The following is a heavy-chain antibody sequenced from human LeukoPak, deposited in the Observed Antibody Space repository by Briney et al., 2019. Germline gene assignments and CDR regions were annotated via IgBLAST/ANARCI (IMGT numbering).Heavy chain of an antibody. Sequence: SETLSLTCTVSGDSXXXYYWSXXXXXPGKGLEWIGYIYYXXSTNYNPSLKXRVAMSIDTSKNQFSLKLISVTAADTAVYYCARRYCSSANCYRRNDILFDYWGHGTLVTVSS. CDR2: IYYXXST. CDR1: GDSXXXYY. J-gene: IGHJ4*01. CDR3: ARRYCSSANCYRRNDILFDY. V-gene: IGHV4-59*01. D-gene: IGHD2-2*02.